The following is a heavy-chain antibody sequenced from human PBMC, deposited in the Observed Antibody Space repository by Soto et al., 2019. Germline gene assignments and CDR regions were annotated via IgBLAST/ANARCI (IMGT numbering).Heavy chain of an antibody. CDR1: GFTVSNNY. D-gene: IGHD4-17*01. CDR2: IYSGDDT. J-gene: IGHJ4*02. V-gene: IGHV3-66*01. CDR3: ARSFLRRGILDY. Sequence: EVQLVESGGGLVQPGGSLRLSCTASGFTVSNNYMNWVRQAPGKGLEWVSVIYSGDDTYYADSVKGRFTISRDKSKNTLYLQMNSLRADDTAVYYCARSFLRRGILDYWCQGTLGTVSS.